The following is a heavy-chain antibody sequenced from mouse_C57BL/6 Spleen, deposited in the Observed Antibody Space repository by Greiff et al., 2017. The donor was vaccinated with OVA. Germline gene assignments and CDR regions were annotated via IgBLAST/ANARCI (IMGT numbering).Heavy chain of an antibody. V-gene: IGHV1-64*01. D-gene: IGHD2-4*01. Sequence: VQLQQPGAELVKPGASVQLSCKASGYTFTSYWMHWVKQRPGQGLEWIGMIHPNSGSTNYNEKFKSKATLTVDKSYSTAYMQLSSLTSEDSAVYYCAPIYYDYDWFAYWGQGTLVTVSA. CDR2: IHPNSGST. CDR3: APIYYDYDWFAY. CDR1: GYTFTSYW. J-gene: IGHJ3*01.